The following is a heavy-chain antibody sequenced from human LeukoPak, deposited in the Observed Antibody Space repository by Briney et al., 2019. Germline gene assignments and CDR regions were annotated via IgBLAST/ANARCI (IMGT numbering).Heavy chain of an antibody. D-gene: IGHD5-18*01. Sequence: GASVTVSCTVSGYTLTELSMHWVRQAPGKGLEWMGGFDPEDGETIYAQKFQGRVTMTEDTSTDTAYMELSSLRSEDTAVYYCASVYSQKLPSDYWGQGTLVTVSS. V-gene: IGHV1-24*01. CDR1: GYTLTELS. CDR2: FDPEDGET. J-gene: IGHJ4*02. CDR3: ASVYSQKLPSDY.